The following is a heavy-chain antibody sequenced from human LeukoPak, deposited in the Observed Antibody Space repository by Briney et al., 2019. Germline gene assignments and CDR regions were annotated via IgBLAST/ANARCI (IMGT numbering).Heavy chain of an antibody. CDR1: GGTISSYY. V-gene: IGHV4-4*07. CDR3: AREVYRSSSIRSTHFDS. CDR2: MYTSGST. J-gene: IGHJ4*02. D-gene: IGHD6-6*01. Sequence: SETLSLTCTVSGGTISSYYWSWIRQPAGKGLDWIGRMYTSGSTGYNPSLKSRVTMSVDTPKNHFSLRLSSVTAADTAVYYCAREVYRSSSIRSTHFDSWGQGTLVTVSS.